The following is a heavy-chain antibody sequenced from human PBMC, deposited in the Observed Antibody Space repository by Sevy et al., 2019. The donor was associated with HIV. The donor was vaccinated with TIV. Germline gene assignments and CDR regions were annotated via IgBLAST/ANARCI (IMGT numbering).Heavy chain of an antibody. CDR1: GGSISSGGYY. V-gene: IGHV4-31*03. CDR2: IYYSGST. Sequence: SETLSLTCTVSGGSISSGGYYWSSIRQHPGKGLEWIGYIYYSGSTYYNPSLKSRVTISVDTSKNQFSLKLSSVTAADTAVYYCARGRSGLLKYYFHYWGQGTLVTVSS. J-gene: IGHJ4*02. CDR3: ARGRSGLLKYYFHY. D-gene: IGHD2-8*01.